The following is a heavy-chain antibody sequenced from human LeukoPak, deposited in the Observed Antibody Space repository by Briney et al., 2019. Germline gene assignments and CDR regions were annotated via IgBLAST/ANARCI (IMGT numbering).Heavy chain of an antibody. CDR2: IYHSGST. Sequence: SETLSLTCAVSGGSISSSNWWSWVRQPPGKGLEWIGEIYHSGSTNHNPSLKSRVTISVDKSKNQFSLKLSSVTAADTAVYYCAEVVAATNNWFDPWGQGTLVTVSS. D-gene: IGHD2-15*01. V-gene: IGHV4-4*02. J-gene: IGHJ5*02. CDR1: GGSISSSNW. CDR3: AEVVAATNNWFDP.